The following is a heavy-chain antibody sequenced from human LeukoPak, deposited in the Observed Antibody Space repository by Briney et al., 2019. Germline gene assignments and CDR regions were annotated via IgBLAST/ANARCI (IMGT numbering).Heavy chain of an antibody. Sequence: PGGSLRLSCAASGFTVSSNYMSWVRQAPGKGLEWVSVIYSGGSTYYANSVRGRFTISRDNSKNSLYLQMNSLRAEDTAVYYCARDLKAADYYYGMDVWGQGTTVTVSS. CDR1: GFTVSSNY. D-gene: IGHD6-13*01. V-gene: IGHV3-53*01. J-gene: IGHJ6*02. CDR3: ARDLKAADYYYGMDV. CDR2: IYSGGST.